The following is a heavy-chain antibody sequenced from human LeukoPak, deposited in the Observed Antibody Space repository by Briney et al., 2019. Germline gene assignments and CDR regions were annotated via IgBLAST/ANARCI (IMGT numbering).Heavy chain of an antibody. J-gene: IGHJ5*02. CDR3: AICTYNWFDP. CDR1: GGSISSYY. CDR2: IYYSGST. V-gene: IGHV4-59*01. Sequence: SETLSLTCTVSGGSISSYYWSWIRQPPGKGLEWIGYIYYSGSTNYNPSLKSRVTISVDMSKNQFSLKLSSVTAADTAVYYCAICTYNWFDPWGQGTLVTVSS. D-gene: IGHD2-2*01.